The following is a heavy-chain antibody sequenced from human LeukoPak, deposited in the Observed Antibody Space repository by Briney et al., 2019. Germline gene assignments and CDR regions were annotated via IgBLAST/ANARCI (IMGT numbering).Heavy chain of an antibody. J-gene: IGHJ4*02. V-gene: IGHV3-73*01. CDR3: ASNSDYGGAGNGY. Sequence: AGSLKLSCAASGASFSSSGMYWVRHAPRKGQEWVGRIRTNSSGYAYSYAASVKGRFTISIDDSKNTAYLQMNSLKTEDTAVYYCASNSDYGGAGNGYWGQGTLVTVSS. CDR1: GASFSSSG. CDR2: IRTNSSGYAY. D-gene: IGHD4-23*01.